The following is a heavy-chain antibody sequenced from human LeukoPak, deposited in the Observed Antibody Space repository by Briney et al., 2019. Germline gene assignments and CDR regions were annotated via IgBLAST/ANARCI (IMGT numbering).Heavy chain of an antibody. CDR2: ISGSGGST. D-gene: IGHD2-8*01. J-gene: IGHJ4*02. CDR1: GFTFSSYA. V-gene: IGHV3-23*01. CDR3: AKEGGYCTNGVCYTAYFDY. Sequence: GGSLRLSCAASGFTFSSYAMSWVRQAPGKGLEWVSAISGSGGSTYYADSVKGRFTISRDNSKNTLYLQMNSLRAEDTAVYYCAKEGGYCTNGVCYTAYFDYWGQGTLVTVSS.